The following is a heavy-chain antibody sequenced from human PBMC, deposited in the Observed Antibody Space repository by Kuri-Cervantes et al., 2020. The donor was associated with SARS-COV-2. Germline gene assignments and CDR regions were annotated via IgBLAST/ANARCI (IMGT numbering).Heavy chain of an antibody. Sequence: SVKVSCKASGYTFTSYGIRWVRQAPGQGLEWMGGIIPIFGTANYTQKFQGRVTITADESTSTAYMELSSLGSEDTAVYYCARSITFFGVVAPDLVYYYYDMDVWGQGTTVTVSS. CDR2: IIPIFGTA. CDR3: ARSITFFGVVAPDLVYYYYDMDV. J-gene: IGHJ6*02. D-gene: IGHD3-3*01. V-gene: IGHV1-69*13. CDR1: GYTFTSYG.